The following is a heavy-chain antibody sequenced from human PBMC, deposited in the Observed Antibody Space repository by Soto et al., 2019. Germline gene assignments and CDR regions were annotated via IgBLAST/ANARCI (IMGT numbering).Heavy chain of an antibody. CDR2: ISPYTGKT. CDR1: GYTFSDFA. V-gene: IGHV1-18*04. D-gene: IGHD1-26*01. Sequence: QVLLVQSGSEVKKPGASMKVSCQTAGYTFSDFALTWVRQVHAKGLEWLGWISPYTGKTNYAQRVHDRVALTTDTSKRTAYLEIRSLTYADTAVYYCARLGWELLSGRRYFDYWGQGTLVTVSS. CDR3: ARLGWELLSGRRYFDY. J-gene: IGHJ4*02.